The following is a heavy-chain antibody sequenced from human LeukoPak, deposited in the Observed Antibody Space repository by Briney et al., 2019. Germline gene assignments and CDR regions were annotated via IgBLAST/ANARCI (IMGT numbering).Heavy chain of an antibody. V-gene: IGHV4-61*02. CDR2: VYTSVGT. D-gene: IGHD3-10*01. Sequence: SETLSLTCTVSGGAINSGAYYYHWIWQPAGRGLEWIGRVYTSVGTIYNPSLESRLTISVDTSQNQASLKLTSVTAADTALYYCATSRFSGGLGRFDPWGQGTLVTVSS. J-gene: IGHJ5*02. CDR3: ATSRFSGGLGRFDP. CDR1: GGAINSGAYY.